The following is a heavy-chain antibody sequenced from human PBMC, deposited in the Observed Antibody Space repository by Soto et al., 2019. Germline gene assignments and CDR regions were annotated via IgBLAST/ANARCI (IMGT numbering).Heavy chain of an antibody. CDR2: ISGSGGST. CDR1: GFTFSSYA. CDR3: AKSRGYCSGGSCYSRVYYVDY. D-gene: IGHD2-15*01. J-gene: IGHJ4*02. V-gene: IGHV3-23*01. Sequence: EVQLLESGGGLVQPGGSLRLSCAASGFTFSSYAMSWVRQAPGKGLEWVSAISGSGGSTYYADSVKGRFTISRDNSKNTLYLQMNSLRAEDTAVYYCAKSRGYCSGGSCYSRVYYVDYWGQGTLVTVSS.